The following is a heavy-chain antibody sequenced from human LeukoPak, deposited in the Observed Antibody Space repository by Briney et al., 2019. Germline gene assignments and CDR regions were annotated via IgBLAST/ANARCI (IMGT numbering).Heavy chain of an antibody. CDR1: GGSISSSSYY. D-gene: IGHD2-15*01. CDR3: ARRVVVVAATGNWFDP. Sequence: SETLSLTCTVSGGSISSSSYYWGWIRQPPGKGLEWIGSIYYSGSTYYNPSLKSRVTISVDTSKNQFSLKLSSVTAAGTAVYYCARRVVVVAATGNWFDPWGQGTLVTVSS. CDR2: IYYSGST. J-gene: IGHJ5*02. V-gene: IGHV4-39*01.